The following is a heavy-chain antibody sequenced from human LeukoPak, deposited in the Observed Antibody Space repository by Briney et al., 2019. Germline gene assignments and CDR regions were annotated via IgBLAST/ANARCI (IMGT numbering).Heavy chain of an antibody. CDR2: ISLTGRT. V-gene: IGHV4-4*02. CDR3: WRERGAFCPFGY. Sequence: SETLSLTCGVSGGSISSTNWWSWVRQPPGQGLEWIGEISLTGRTNYNPSLNGRVTMSLDESRNQLSLNLTSVTAADTAIFYCWRERGAFCPFGYWGQGTLVIVPS. CDR1: GGSISSTNW. J-gene: IGHJ4*02. D-gene: IGHD3-16*01.